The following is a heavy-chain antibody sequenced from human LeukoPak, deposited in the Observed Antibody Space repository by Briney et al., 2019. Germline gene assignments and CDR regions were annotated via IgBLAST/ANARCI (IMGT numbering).Heavy chain of an antibody. V-gene: IGHV3-23*01. CDR3: ARDSSYYDSSGFDLYGMDV. D-gene: IGHD3-22*01. CDR2: ISGSGGST. Sequence: HPGGSLRLSCAASGFTFSSYAMSWVRQAPGKGLEWVSAISGSGGSTYYADSVKGRFTISRDNSKNTLYLQMNSLRAEDTAVYYCARDSSYYDSSGFDLYGMDVWGQGTTVTVSS. CDR1: GFTFSSYA. J-gene: IGHJ6*02.